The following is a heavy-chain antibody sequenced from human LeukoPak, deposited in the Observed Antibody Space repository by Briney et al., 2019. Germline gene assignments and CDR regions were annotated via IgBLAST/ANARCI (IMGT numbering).Heavy chain of an antibody. J-gene: IGHJ3*02. CDR3: ARGGLFAFDI. V-gene: IGHV4-59*01. Sequence: KSSETLSLTCTVSGGSINNYYWSWIRQSPGKGLELIGYIYSTGNTNYNPSLKSRVAISVDTSRNQFSLKLTSVTAADTAVFYCARGGLFAFDIWGQGTTVIVSS. CDR2: IYSTGNT. CDR1: GGSINNYY.